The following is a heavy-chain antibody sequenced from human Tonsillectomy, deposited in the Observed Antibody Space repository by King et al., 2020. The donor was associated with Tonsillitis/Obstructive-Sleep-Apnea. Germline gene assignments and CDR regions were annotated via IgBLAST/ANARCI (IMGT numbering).Heavy chain of an antibody. CDR2: FLPIFGTS. V-gene: IGHV1-69*01. J-gene: IGHJ3*02. CDR1: GGAFSNYG. Sequence: QLVQSGAEVKKPGSSVKVSCKTSGGAFSNYGISWVRQAPGQGLEWMGGFLPIFGTSNYAQKFQDRFTITADESTSTVYMEFIRLRSEDTAVYYCARGNGNFGVVPDAFDIWGQGTTVTGSS. D-gene: IGHD3-3*01. CDR3: ARGNGNFGVVPDAFDI.